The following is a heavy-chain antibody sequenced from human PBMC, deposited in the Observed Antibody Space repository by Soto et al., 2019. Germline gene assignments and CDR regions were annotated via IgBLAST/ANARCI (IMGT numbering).Heavy chain of an antibody. D-gene: IGHD7-27*01. CDR1: GVIFSSLG. J-gene: IGHJ4*02. CDR2: IWYDGSNT. CDR3: VRDLLGSGGHFDY. V-gene: IGHV3-33*01. Sequence: PWCSPRLSRAASGVIFSSLGMHWVRQAPGKGLEWVAHIWYDGSNTYYADSVKGRFTISRDNSRNTLYLQMNSLRAEDTAVYHCVRDLLGSGGHFDYWGQGTPVTVSS.